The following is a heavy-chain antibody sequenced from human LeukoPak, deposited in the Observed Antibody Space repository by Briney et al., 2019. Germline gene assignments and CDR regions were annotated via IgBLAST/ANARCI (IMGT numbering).Heavy chain of an antibody. D-gene: IGHD3-3*01. CDR1: GFTFSSYA. Sequence: GRSLRLSCAASGFTFSSYAMHWVRQAPGKGLEWVAVISYDGSNKYYADSVKGRFTISRDNSKNTLYLQVNSLRAEDTAVYYCAREAGRYYDFWSGYPSHFDYWGQGTLVTVSS. CDR3: AREAGRYYDFWSGYPSHFDY. J-gene: IGHJ4*02. V-gene: IGHV3-30*01. CDR2: ISYDGSNK.